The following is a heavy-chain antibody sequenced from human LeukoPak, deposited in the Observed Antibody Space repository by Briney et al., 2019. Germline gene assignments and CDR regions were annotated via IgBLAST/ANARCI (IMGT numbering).Heavy chain of an antibody. CDR2: IRSKTYSGTT. V-gene: IGHV3-49*03. Sequence: YLSLTCTASGFTIGGYAWSWIRQAPGKGLEWVGFIRSKTYSGTTEYAASVKGRFTISRDDSKSIAYLQMNSLKTEDTAVYYCTRDLRWLAYDYWGQGTLVTVSS. J-gene: IGHJ4*02. D-gene: IGHD6-19*01. CDR3: TRDLRWLAYDY. CDR1: GFTIGGYA.